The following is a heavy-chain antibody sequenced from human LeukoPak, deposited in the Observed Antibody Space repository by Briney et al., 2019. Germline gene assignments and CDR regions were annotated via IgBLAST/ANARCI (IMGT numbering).Heavy chain of an antibody. CDR2: IYHSGST. CDR3: ARGQHQLPD. D-gene: IGHD2-2*01. J-gene: IGHJ4*02. Sequence: SETLSLTCTVSGYSISSGYYWGWIRPPPGKGLEWIGSIYHSGSTYYNPSLKSRVTISVDTSKNQFSLKLSSVTAADTAVYYCARGQHQLPDWGQGTLVTVSS. CDR1: GYSISSGYY. V-gene: IGHV4-38-2*02.